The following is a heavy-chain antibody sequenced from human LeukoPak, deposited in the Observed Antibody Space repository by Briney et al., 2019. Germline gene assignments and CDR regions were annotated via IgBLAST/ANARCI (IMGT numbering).Heavy chain of an antibody. CDR3: ARDQPYSSSWYGWFFDP. CDR1: GFTFSSYA. V-gene: IGHV3-30*01. D-gene: IGHD6-13*01. Sequence: PGRSLRLSCAASGFTFSSYAMHWVRQAPGKGLEWVAVISYDGSNKYYADSVKGRFTISRDNSKNTLYLQMNSLRAEDTAVYYCARDQPYSSSWYGWFFDPWGQGNLVTVSS. CDR2: ISYDGSNK. J-gene: IGHJ5*02.